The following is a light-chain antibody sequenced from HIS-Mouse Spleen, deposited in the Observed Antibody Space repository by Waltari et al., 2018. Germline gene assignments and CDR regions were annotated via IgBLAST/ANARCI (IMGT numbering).Light chain of an antibody. CDR3: QVWDSSSDHVV. Sequence: SYVLTQPPSVSVAPGNTPRLTRGGHNMRSKSGHLYQQKPGQAPVPVVYDDSDRPSGIPERFSGSNSGNTATLTISRVEDGDEADYYCQVWDSSSDHVVFGGGTKLTVL. CDR2: DDS. V-gene: IGLV3-21*03. CDR1: NMRSKS. J-gene: IGLJ2*01.